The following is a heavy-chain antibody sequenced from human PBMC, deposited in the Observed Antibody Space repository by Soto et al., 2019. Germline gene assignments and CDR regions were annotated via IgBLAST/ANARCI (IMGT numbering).Heavy chain of an antibody. V-gene: IGHV4-34*01. J-gene: IGHJ6*02. CDR2: INYRGIT. CDR1: GGSFRGYS. CDR3: ARAPMDDYGNYYDGMDV. Sequence: QVQLQQWGAGLLKPSETLSLTCGVSGGSFRGYSRNWIRQSPEKGLEWIGEINYRGITSYNPSLRSRVTISLDTSTNRFSLTLTSVTAADTAIYYCARAPMDDYGNYYDGMDVWGQGTTITVS. D-gene: IGHD4-17*01.